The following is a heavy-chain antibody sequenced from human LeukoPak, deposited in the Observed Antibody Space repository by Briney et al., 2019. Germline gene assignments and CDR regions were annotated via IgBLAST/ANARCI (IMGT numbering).Heavy chain of an antibody. CDR1: GDSVSSNSAA. D-gene: IGHD6-13*01. V-gene: IGHV6-1*01. CDR3: AMGAGSWYDY. CDR2: TYYRSKWYN. Sequence: SQTLSLTCAISGDSVSSNSAAWNWIRQSPSRGLEWLGRTYYRSKWYNDYAVSVKSRITIKPDPSMNQFSLQLNSVTAADTAVYYCAMGAGSWYDYWGRGTLVTVSS. J-gene: IGHJ4*02.